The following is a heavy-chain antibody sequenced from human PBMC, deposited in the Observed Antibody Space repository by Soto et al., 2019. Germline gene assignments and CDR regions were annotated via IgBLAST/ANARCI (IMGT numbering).Heavy chain of an antibody. CDR2: IYYSGST. V-gene: IGHV4-59*01. D-gene: IGHD3-10*01. Sequence: QVQLQESGPGLVKPSETLSLTCTVSGGSISSYYWGWIRQPPGKGLEWMGNIYYSGSTNYNPSLKSRVTISVDTSKNQFSLKLSSVTAADTAVYYCARGDPLLWFGEKVYYGMDVWGQGTTVTVSS. CDR1: GGSISSYY. J-gene: IGHJ6*02. CDR3: ARGDPLLWFGEKVYYGMDV.